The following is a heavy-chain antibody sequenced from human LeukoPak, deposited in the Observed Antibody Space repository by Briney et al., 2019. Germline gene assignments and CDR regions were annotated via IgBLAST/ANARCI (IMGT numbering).Heavy chain of an antibody. CDR1: GFTVSSNY. Sequence: PGGSLRLSCAASGFTVSSNYMSWVRQAPGKGLVWVSRINSDGLITNYADSVKGRFTVSRDNPKNTLYLQMNSLRVEDTAVYYCVREGGGSFLDSFDIWGQGKLVTVSS. V-gene: IGHV3-74*01. J-gene: IGHJ3*02. CDR3: VREGGGSFLDSFDI. CDR2: INSDGLIT. D-gene: IGHD2-15*01.